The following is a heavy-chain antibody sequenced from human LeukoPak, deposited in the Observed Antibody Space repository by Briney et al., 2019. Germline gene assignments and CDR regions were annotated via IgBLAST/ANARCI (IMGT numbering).Heavy chain of an antibody. CDR2: IYHSGST. J-gene: IGHJ4*02. Sequence: SETLSLTCTVSGYSISSGYYWGWIRQPPGKGLEWIGSIYHSGSTYYNPSLKSRVTISVDTSKNQFSLKLSSVTAADTAVYYCARGDSSIAVAGTIYFDYWGQGTLVTVSS. CDR3: ARGDSSIAVAGTIYFDY. V-gene: IGHV4-38-2*02. D-gene: IGHD6-19*01. CDR1: GYSISSGYY.